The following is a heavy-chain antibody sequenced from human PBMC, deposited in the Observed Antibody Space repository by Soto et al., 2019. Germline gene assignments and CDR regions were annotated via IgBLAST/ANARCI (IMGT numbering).Heavy chain of an antibody. CDR3: ARGGGGIYSYGYDY. D-gene: IGHD5-18*01. Sequence: SLTCAVSGYSISSGYYWGWIRQPPGKGLEWIGSIYYSGSTYYNPSLKSRVTISVDTSKNQFSLKLSSVTAADTAVYYCARGGGGIYSYGYDYWGQGTLVTVSS. J-gene: IGHJ4*02. CDR2: IYYSGST. CDR1: GYSISSGYY. V-gene: IGHV4-38-2*01.